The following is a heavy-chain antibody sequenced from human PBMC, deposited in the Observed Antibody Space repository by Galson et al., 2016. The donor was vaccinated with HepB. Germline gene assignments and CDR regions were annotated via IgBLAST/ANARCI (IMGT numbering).Heavy chain of an antibody. V-gene: IGHV3-30*18. J-gene: IGHJ6*04. D-gene: IGHD3-3*01. CDR2: ISYDGTNQ. CDR3: AKDQGAFGVAGYYYYNGMDV. Sequence: SLRLSCAGSGFTFSSYGMHWVRQAPGKGLEWVAVISYDGTNQYYADSVKGRFTISRDNSKNTLFLQMNSLRAEDTAVYYCAKDQGAFGVAGYYYYNGMDVWGKGTTVTVSS. CDR1: GFTFSSYG.